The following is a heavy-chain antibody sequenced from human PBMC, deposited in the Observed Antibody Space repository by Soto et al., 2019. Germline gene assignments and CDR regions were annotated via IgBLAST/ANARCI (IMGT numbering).Heavy chain of an antibody. CDR3: ASKGLRLGDALYYNWFDP. D-gene: IGHD5-12*01. CDR1: GDSVSSNSAA. V-gene: IGHV6-1*01. Sequence: SQTLSLTCAVSGDSVSSNSAAWNWIRQSPSRGLEWLGRTYYRSKWYNDYAVSVKSRITINPDTSKNQFSLQLNSVTPEDTAVYYCASKGLRLGDALYYNWFDPWGQGTLVTVSS. CDR2: TYYRSKWYN. J-gene: IGHJ5*02.